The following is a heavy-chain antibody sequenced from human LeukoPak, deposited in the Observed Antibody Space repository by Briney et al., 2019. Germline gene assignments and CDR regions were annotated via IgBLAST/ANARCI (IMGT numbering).Heavy chain of an antibody. CDR1: GFTVSSNY. CDR2: IYSGGST. J-gene: IGHJ4*02. V-gene: IGHV3-66*01. D-gene: IGHD1-26*01. CDR3: TTRGGSFSIFDY. Sequence: GGSLRLSCAASGFTVSSNYMSWVRQAPGKGLEWVSVIYSGGSTYYADSVKGRFTISRDDSKNTLYLQMNSLKTEDTAVYYCTTRGGSFSIFDYWGQGTLVTVSS.